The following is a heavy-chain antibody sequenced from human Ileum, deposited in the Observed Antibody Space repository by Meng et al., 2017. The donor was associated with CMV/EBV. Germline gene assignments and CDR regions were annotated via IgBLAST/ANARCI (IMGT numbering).Heavy chain of an antibody. J-gene: IGHJ4*02. CDR2: IGSRGYTM. D-gene: IGHD4-17*01. V-gene: IGHV3-11*04. Sequence: TSGLTFSDYYMSWIRQAPGKGLGWVSYIGSRGYTMYYADSVKGRFTISRDNAKNSLFLQMNSLSAEDTAVYYCARAYGDHGAYYFDFWGQGTLVTVSS. CDR3: ARAYGDHGAYYFDF. CDR1: GLTFSDYY.